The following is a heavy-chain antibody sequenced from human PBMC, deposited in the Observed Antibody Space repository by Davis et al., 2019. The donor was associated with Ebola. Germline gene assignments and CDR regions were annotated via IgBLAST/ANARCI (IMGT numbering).Heavy chain of an antibody. Sequence: PGGSLRLSCEGSGHSFTTHWIGWVRQMHGKGLEWRGIIHPGDSDTRYSPSFQGQVTISADKSINTAYLQWSNLKASDTAMYYCARASLGHCSGNTCYSYFYMDVWGKGTTVTVSS. D-gene: IGHD2-15*01. CDR1: GHSFTTHW. J-gene: IGHJ6*03. CDR3: ARASLGHCSGNTCYSYFYMDV. CDR2: IHPGDSDT. V-gene: IGHV5-51*01.